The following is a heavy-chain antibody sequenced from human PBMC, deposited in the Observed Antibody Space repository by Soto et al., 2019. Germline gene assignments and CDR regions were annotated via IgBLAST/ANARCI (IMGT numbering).Heavy chain of an antibody. CDR2: ISDDGGST. V-gene: IGHV3-23*01. D-gene: IGHD6-19*01. J-gene: IGHJ4*02. Sequence: GSLRLSCAASGFTFSSCAMTWVRQAPGMGLQWVSAISDDGGSTYYADSVRGRFTISRDNSKNTLYLQLNGLGAEDTAVYYCAKDKPAAGSQWLVPIWGRGTLVTVSS. CDR1: GFTFSSCA. CDR3: AKDKPAAGSQWLVPI.